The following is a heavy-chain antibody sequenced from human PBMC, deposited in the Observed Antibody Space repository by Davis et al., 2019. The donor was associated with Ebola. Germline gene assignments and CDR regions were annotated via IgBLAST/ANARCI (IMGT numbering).Heavy chain of an antibody. CDR1: GYTFTNYY. J-gene: IGHJ4*02. CDR2: INPNDGRT. Sequence: ASVKVSCKASGYTFTNYYMHWVRQAPGQGLEWMGMINPNDGRTIYAQKFQGRVTMTEDTSTDTAYMDLSSLRSEDTAFYYCVRDFGYEDGSGFQHYFDFWGRGTLVTVPS. V-gene: IGHV1-46*01. CDR3: VRDFGYEDGSGFQHYFDF. D-gene: IGHD3-22*01.